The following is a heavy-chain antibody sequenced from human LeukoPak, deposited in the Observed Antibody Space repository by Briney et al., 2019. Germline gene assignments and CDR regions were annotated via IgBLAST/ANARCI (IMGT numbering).Heavy chain of an antibody. J-gene: IGHJ6*04. CDR3: AKLDAIVRGVTTLDV. D-gene: IGHD3-10*01. V-gene: IGHV3-23*01. CDR2: ISGSGGST. CDR1: GFTFSSYA. Sequence: PGGSLRLSCAASGFTFSSYAMSWVRQAPGKGLEWVSAISGSGGSTYYADSVKGRFTISRDNSKNTLYLQMNSLRAEDTAVYYCAKLDAIVRGVTTLDVWGKGTTVTVSS.